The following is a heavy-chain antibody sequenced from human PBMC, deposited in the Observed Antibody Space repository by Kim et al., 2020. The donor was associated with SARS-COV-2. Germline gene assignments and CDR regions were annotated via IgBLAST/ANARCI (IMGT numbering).Heavy chain of an antibody. J-gene: IGHJ6*02. Sequence: GGSLRLSCAASGFTFSGYSMSWIRQAPGKGLEWVSYISSSSSYTNYADSVKGRFTISRDNAKNSLYLQMNSLRAEDTAVYYCARECPSCPAAGISSSGWTLRVYYYCMDVWGQGTTVTVSS. V-gene: IGHV3-11*05. CDR3: ARECPSCPAAGISSSGWTLRVYYYCMDV. CDR1: GFTFSGYS. CDR2: ISSSSSYT. D-gene: IGHD6-19*01.